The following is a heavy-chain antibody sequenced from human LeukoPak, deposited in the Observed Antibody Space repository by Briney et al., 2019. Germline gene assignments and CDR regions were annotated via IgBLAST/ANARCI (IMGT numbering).Heavy chain of an antibody. J-gene: IGHJ6*02. D-gene: IGHD2-2*01. CDR2: ISSSGSTI. V-gene: IGHV3-48*03. Sequence: PGGSLRLSCAASGFTFSSYEMNWVRQAPGKGLEWVSYISSSGSTIYYADSVKGRFTIPRDNAKNSLYLQMNSLRAEDTAVYYCARELQGYCSSTSCYETYYYYYGMDVWGQGTTVTVSS. CDR3: ARELQGYCSSTSCYETYYYYYGMDV. CDR1: GFTFSSYE.